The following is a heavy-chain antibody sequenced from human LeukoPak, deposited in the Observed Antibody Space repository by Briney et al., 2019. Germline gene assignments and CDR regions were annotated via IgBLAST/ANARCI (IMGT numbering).Heavy chain of an antibody. CDR2: INPSGGST. CDR1: GFTFTSHY. CDR3: ARDEVLRFLEWLNEGWMGFDP. J-gene: IGHJ5*02. Sequence: ASVKVSCKASGFTFTSHYLHWVRQAPGQGLEWMGIINPSGGSTSYAQKLQGRVTMTTDTSTSTAYMELRSLRSDDTAVYYCARDEVLRFLEWLNEGWMGFDPWGQGTLVTVSS. V-gene: IGHV1-46*01. D-gene: IGHD3-3*01.